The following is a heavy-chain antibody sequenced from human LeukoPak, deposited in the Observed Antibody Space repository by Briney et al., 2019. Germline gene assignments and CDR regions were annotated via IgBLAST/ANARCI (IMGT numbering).Heavy chain of an antibody. CDR2: MNPNNGNT. V-gene: IGHV1-8*01. D-gene: IGHD2-2*02. J-gene: IGHJ5*02. CDR1: GFTFTSYD. CDR3: VRDGEGAAISVNYWFDP. Sequence: WASVKVSCKAYGFTFTSYDINWVRQASGQGLEWMGWMNPNNGNTGYAQKFQGRVTMTRDTSINTAYMELRGLRSEDTAVYYCVRDGEGAAISVNYWFDPWGQGTLVTVSS.